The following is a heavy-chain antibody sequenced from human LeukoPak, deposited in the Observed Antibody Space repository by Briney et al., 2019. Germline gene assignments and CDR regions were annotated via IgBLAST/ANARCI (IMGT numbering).Heavy chain of an antibody. Sequence: KASETLSLTCTVSGGSISSSSYYWGWIRQPPGKGLEWIGSIYYSGSTYYNPSLKSRVTISVDTSKNQFSLKLSSVTAADTAVYYCVSLPHTRYCSSTSCLDYWGQGTLVTVS. V-gene: IGHV4-39*07. CDR2: IYYSGST. CDR3: VSLPHTRYCSSTSCLDY. CDR1: GGSISSSSYY. D-gene: IGHD2-2*01. J-gene: IGHJ4*02.